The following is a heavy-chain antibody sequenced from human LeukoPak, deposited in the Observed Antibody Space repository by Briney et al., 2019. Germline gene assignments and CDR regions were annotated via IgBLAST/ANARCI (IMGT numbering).Heavy chain of an antibody. CDR2: ISYDGSNK. V-gene: IGHV3-30*04. J-gene: IGHJ4*02. Sequence: PGGSLRLSCAASGFTFSSYAMHWVHQAPGKGLEWVAVISYDGSNKYYADSVKGRFTISRDNSKNTLYLQMSSLRAEDTAVYYCARGPLYYSDSRGNPGDHWGQGTLVTVSS. D-gene: IGHD3-22*01. CDR1: GFTFSSYA. CDR3: ARGPLYYSDSRGNPGDH.